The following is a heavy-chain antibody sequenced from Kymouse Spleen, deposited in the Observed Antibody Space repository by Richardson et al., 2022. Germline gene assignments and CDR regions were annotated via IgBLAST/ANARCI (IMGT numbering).Heavy chain of an antibody. CDR2: IGTAGDT. V-gene: IGHV3-13*01. Sequence: EVQLVESGGGLVQPGGSLRLSCAASGFTFSSYDMHWVRQATGKGLEWVSAIGTAGDTYYPGSVKGRFTISRENAKNSLYLQMNSLRAGDTAVYYCARDQV*LELPSLTTGAREPWSPSPQ. J-gene: IGHJ4*02. CDR3: ARDQV*LELPSLTT. D-gene: IGHD1-7*01. CDR1: GFTFSSYD.